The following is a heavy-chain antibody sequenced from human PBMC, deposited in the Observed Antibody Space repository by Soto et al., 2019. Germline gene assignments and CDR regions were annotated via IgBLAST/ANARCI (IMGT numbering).Heavy chain of an antibody. J-gene: IGHJ3*02. V-gene: IGHV3-53*01. CDR3: AREGPQYYHDSSGSVGPGAFDI. CDR2: IYSGGST. D-gene: IGHD3-22*01. CDR1: GFTVSSNY. Sequence: SGGSLRLSCAASGFTVSSNYMSWVRQAPGKGLEWVSVIYSGGSTYYADSVKGRFTISRDNSKNTLYLQMNSLRAEDTAVYYCAREGPQYYHDSSGSVGPGAFDIWGQGTMVTVSS.